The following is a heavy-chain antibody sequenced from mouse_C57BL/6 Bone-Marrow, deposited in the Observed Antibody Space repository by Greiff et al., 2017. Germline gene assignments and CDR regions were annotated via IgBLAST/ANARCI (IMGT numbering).Heavy chain of an antibody. CDR2: ISPGSGST. J-gene: IGHJ2*01. CDR3: ARDYYGSSYLYYLDY. Sequence: QVHVKQPGAELVKPGASVKMSCKASGYTFTSYWITWVKQRPGQGLEWIGDISPGSGSTNYNEKFKSKATLTVDTSYSTAYMQLSRLTSEDSAVYYCARDYYGSSYLYYLDYWGQGTTLTVSS. V-gene: IGHV1-55*01. D-gene: IGHD1-1*01. CDR1: GYTFTSYW.